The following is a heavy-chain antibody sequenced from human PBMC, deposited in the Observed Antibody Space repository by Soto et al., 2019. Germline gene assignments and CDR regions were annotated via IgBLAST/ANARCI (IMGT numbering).Heavy chain of an antibody. D-gene: IGHD3-10*01. J-gene: IGHJ4*02. V-gene: IGHV1-18*01. Sequence: ASVKVSCKASGYTFTSYGISWVRQAPGQGLEWMGWISAYNGNTNYAQKLQGRVTMTTDTSTSTAYMELRSLRSDDTAVYYCARVYYYGSGSYREGDYFDYWGQGTLVTVSS. CDR2: ISAYNGNT. CDR3: ARVYYYGSGSYREGDYFDY. CDR1: GYTFTSYG.